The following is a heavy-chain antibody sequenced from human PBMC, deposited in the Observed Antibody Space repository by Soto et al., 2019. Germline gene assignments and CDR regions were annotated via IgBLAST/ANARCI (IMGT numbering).Heavy chain of an antibody. D-gene: IGHD3-10*01. J-gene: IGHJ5*01. CDR1: GFTFSTYT. V-gene: IGHV3-21*01. Sequence: GGLRLSGAASGFTFSTYTMNWVLQAPWKGLEWISSISSGSSYIYYAGSVKGRFTISRDNAKNSLFLQMNSLRADDTAVYYCARDILSGGAYPDSWGQGTKVTVSS. CDR3: ARDILSGGAYPDS. CDR2: ISSGSSYI.